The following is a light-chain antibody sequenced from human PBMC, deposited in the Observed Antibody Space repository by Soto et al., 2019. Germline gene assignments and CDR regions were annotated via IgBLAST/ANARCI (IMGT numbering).Light chain of an antibody. Sequence: EIVLTQSPGTLSLSPGERATLSCRASQTVSRSALAWYQQKPGQAPRLLIYGASSRATGIPDRFSGSGSGTDFTLTISRLEPEDFAVYYCQQYGSSPPLTFGGGTKVDIK. J-gene: IGKJ4*01. CDR1: QTVSRSA. CDR2: GAS. V-gene: IGKV3-20*01. CDR3: QQYGSSPPLT.